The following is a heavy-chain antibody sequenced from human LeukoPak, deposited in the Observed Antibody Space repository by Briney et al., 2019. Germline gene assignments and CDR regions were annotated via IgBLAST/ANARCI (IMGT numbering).Heavy chain of an antibody. Sequence: SETLSLTCAVYGGSFSGYYWSWIRQPPGKGLEWIGEINHSGSTNYNPSLKSRVTISVDTSKNQFSLKLSSVTAADTALYYCARVPLRFYDRMRGKYFDYWGQGTLVTVSS. D-gene: IGHD3-22*01. CDR1: GGSFSGYY. CDR3: ARVPLRFYDRMRGKYFDY. V-gene: IGHV4-34*01. CDR2: INHSGST. J-gene: IGHJ4*02.